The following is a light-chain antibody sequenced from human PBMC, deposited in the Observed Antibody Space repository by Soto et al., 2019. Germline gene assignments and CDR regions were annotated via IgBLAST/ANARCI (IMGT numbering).Light chain of an antibody. J-gene: IGLJ3*02. Sequence: QSVVTQPGTVSGSPGQSITISCTGTSSDVGGYNYVSWYQQHPDKAPKLLIFDVRSRPSGISNRFSGSKSGNTASLTISGLQAADGADYYCSSYTTSGALVFGGGTKLTVL. CDR1: SSDVGGYNY. CDR3: SSYTTSGALV. V-gene: IGLV2-14*03. CDR2: DVR.